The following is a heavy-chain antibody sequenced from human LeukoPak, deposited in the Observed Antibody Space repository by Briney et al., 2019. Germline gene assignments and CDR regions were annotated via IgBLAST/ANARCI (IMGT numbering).Heavy chain of an antibody. CDR1: GGSFSGYY. V-gene: IGHV4-34*01. Sequence: PSETLSLTCAVYGGSFSGYYWSWIRQPPGKGLEWIGEINHSGSTNYDPSLKSRVTISVDTSKNQFSLKLSSVTAADTAVYYCARGGYDFWSGYARGGYNWFDPWVQGTLVTVSS. D-gene: IGHD3-3*01. J-gene: IGHJ5*02. CDR2: INHSGST. CDR3: ARGGYDFWSGYARGGYNWFDP.